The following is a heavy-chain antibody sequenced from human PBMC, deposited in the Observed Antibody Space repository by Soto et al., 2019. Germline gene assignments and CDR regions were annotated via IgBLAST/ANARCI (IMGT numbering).Heavy chain of an antibody. Sequence: ASVKVSCKASGYTFTSYDINWVRQATGQGLEWMGWMNPNSGNTGYAQKFQGRVTMTRNTSISTAYMELSRLRSEDTAVYYCAREVFYGSGSYSTYNWFDPWGQGTLVTVSP. CDR3: AREVFYGSGSYSTYNWFDP. J-gene: IGHJ5*02. CDR1: GYTFTSYD. CDR2: MNPNSGNT. V-gene: IGHV1-8*01. D-gene: IGHD3-10*01.